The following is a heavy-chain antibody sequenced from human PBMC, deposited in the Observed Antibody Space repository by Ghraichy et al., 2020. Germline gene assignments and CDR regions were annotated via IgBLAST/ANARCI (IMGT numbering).Heavy chain of an antibody. CDR1: GFTFSDYW. CDR3: ARTLNTATIETPDC. Sequence: GESLNISCAASGFTFSDYWMHWVRQPPGKGLVWLSRIDPDGSRTYYADSVKGRFTISRDNDKNTLYLQMDSLRAEDTAVYYCARTLNTATIETPDCWGQGTLVTVSS. CDR2: IDPDGSRT. J-gene: IGHJ4*02. D-gene: IGHD5-12*01. V-gene: IGHV3-74*01.